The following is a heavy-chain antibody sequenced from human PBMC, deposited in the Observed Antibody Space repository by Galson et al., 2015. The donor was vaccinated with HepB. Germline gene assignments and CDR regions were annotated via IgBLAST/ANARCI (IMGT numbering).Heavy chain of an antibody. V-gene: IGHV1-18*01. D-gene: IGHD3-10*01. CDR1: GYTFTSYG. J-gene: IGHJ6*02. CDR2: ISAYNGNT. Sequence: SVKVSCKASGYTFTSYGISWVRQAPGQGLEWMGWISAYNGNTNYAQKLQGRVTMTTDTSTSTAYMELRSLRSDDTAVYYCARRDPGWFGEFPGYGMDVWGQGTTVTVSS. CDR3: ARRDPGWFGEFPGYGMDV.